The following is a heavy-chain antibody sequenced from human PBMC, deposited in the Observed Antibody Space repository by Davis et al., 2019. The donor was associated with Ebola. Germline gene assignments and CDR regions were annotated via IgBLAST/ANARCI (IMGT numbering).Heavy chain of an antibody. Sequence: PGGSLRLSCAASGFTFSGSAMHWVRQASGKGLEWVGRIRSEANSYATAYAASVKGRFTISRDDSKNTAYLQMNSLKTEDTAVYYCTTWYDSVDYWGQGTLVTVSS. V-gene: IGHV3-73*01. D-gene: IGHD1-1*01. CDR1: GFTFSGSA. CDR2: IRSEANSYAT. J-gene: IGHJ4*02. CDR3: TTWYDSVDY.